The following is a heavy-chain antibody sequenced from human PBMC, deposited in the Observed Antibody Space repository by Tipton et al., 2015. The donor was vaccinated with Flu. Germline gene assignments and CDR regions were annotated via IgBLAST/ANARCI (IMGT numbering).Heavy chain of an antibody. CDR1: GFKFADFA. J-gene: IGHJ3*02. V-gene: IGHV3-9*01. CDR3: AAFHI. Sequence: SLRLSCVASGFKFADFAMHWVRQAPGRGLEWVARVGWNGENVAYADSVKGRFTISRDNAKNSLYLQMNSLRAEDTAVYYCAAFHIWGQGTMVTVSS. CDR2: VGWNGENV.